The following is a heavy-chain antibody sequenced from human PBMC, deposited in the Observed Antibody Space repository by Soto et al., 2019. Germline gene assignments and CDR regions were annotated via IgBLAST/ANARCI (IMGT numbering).Heavy chain of an antibody. CDR1: GGSISSYY. D-gene: IGHD1-26*01. Sequence: QVQLQESGPGLVKPSETLSLTCTVSGGSISSYYWSWIRQPPGKGLEWIGYIYYSGSTNYNPSLKSRVTISVDTSKNQFSLKLSSVTAADTAVYYCARDGSLFAFDYWGQGTLVTVSS. CDR3: ARDGSLFAFDY. CDR2: IYYSGST. V-gene: IGHV4-59*01. J-gene: IGHJ4*02.